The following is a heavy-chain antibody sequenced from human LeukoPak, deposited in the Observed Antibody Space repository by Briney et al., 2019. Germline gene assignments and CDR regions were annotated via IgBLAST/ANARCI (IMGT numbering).Heavy chain of an antibody. Sequence: PSETLSLTCSVSGDSVSRSDSYWDWIRQPPGKGLEWIGTIYHSGRTYYSPSLKSRVTMSVDPSNNQFSLNLRSVTAADTAVYYCARRRYYDGSGYLEWGQGTLFSVSS. D-gene: IGHD3-22*01. V-gene: IGHV4-39*01. J-gene: IGHJ1*01. CDR3: ARRRYYDGSGYLE. CDR1: GDSVSRSDSY. CDR2: IYHSGRT.